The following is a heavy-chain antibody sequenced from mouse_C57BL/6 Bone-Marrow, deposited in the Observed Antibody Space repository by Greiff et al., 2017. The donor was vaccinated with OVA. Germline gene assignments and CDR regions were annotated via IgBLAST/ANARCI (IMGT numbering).Heavy chain of an antibody. CDR1: GYSFTGYY. CDR3: ARPLGPDWYFDV. CDR2: IYPYNGVS. V-gene: IGHV1-31*01. J-gene: IGHJ1*03. D-gene: IGHD4-1*01. Sequence: VHVKQSGPELVKPGASVKISCKASGYSFTGYYMHWVKQSHGNILDWIGYIYPYNGVSSYNQKFKGKATLTVDKSSSTAYMELRSLTSEDSAVYYCARPLGPDWYFDVWGTGTTVTVSS.